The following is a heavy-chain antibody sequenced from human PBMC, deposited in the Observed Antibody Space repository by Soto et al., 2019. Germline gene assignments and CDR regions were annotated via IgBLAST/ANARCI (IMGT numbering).Heavy chain of an antibody. J-gene: IGHJ3*02. D-gene: IGHD3-9*01. Sequence: PSETLSLTCTVSGGSISSYYWSWIRQPPGKGLEWIGYIYYSGSTNYNPSLKSRVTISVDTSKNQFSLKLSSVTAADTAVYYCGRALILTGYYLHAVFDIWGKGKMVTVSS. CDR3: GRALILTGYYLHAVFDI. V-gene: IGHV4-59*01. CDR2: IYYSGST. CDR1: GGSISSYY.